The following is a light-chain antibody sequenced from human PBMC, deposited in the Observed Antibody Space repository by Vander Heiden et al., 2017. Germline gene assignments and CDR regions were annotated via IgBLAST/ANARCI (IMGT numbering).Light chain of an antibody. CDR2: GAS. J-gene: IGKJ5*01. Sequence: PGARVTLSCRASQSVSSSYLTWYQQKPGQAPRLLIYGASTRATRIPARFSGSGSGTDFTLTISSLQPEDFAVYYCQQDDNLPITVGQGTRMEIK. V-gene: IGKV3D-7*01. CDR3: QQDDNLPIT. CDR1: QSVSSSY.